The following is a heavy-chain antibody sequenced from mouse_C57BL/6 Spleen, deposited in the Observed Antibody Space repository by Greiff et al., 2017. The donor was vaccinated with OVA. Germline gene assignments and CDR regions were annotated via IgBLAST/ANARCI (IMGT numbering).Heavy chain of an antibody. D-gene: IGHD4-1*02. J-gene: IGHJ3*01. V-gene: IGHV1-50*01. CDR1: GYTFTGYW. Sequence: VQLQQPGAELVKPGASVKLSCKASGYTFTGYWMQWVKQRPGQGLEWIGEIDPSDSYTNYNQKFKGKATLTVDTSSSTAYMQLSSLTSEDSAVYYCARSLNWDEGWFAYWGQGTLVTVSA. CDR3: ARSLNWDEGWFAY. CDR2: IDPSDSYT.